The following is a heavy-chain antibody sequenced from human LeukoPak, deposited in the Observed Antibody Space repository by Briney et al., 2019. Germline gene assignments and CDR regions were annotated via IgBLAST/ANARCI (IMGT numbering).Heavy chain of an antibody. V-gene: IGHV3-33*06. J-gene: IGHJ5*02. CDR1: GFMFSRSD. CDR2: IWHDRSDTYGSNK. Sequence: GGSLRLSCAASGFMFSRSDIHWVRQAPGKGLEWVAVIWHDRSDTYGSNKYYADSVKGRFTISRDNSKNTVYLQMNSLRVEDTAVYCCAKDGNCGGDCYGWFDPWGQGALVTVSS. D-gene: IGHD2-21*02. CDR3: AKDGNCGGDCYGWFDP.